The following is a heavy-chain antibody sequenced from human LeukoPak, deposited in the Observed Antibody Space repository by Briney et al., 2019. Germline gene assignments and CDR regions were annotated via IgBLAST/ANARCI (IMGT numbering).Heavy chain of an antibody. Sequence: SETLSLTCAVYGGSFSGYYWSWIRQPPGKGLEWIGEINHSGSTNYNPSLKSRVTISVDTSRNQFSLKLSSVTAADTAVYYCARRSGTYHAFDIWGQGTMVTVSS. J-gene: IGHJ3*02. CDR3: ARRSGTYHAFDI. CDR1: GGSFSGYY. D-gene: IGHD1-26*01. CDR2: INHSGST. V-gene: IGHV4-34*01.